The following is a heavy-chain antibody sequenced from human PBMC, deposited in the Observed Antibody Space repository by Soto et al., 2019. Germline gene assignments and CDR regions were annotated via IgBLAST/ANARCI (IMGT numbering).Heavy chain of an antibody. J-gene: IGHJ4*02. CDR2: ISAYNGNT. Sequence: QVPLVQSGAEVKKPGASVKVSCKASGYTFTSYGISWVRQAPGQGLEWMGWISAYNGNTNYAQKLQGRVTMTTDTSRSTAYMELRSLRSDDTAVYYCARVPKLWYSSGWYLRYFDYWGQGTLVTVSS. V-gene: IGHV1-18*01. CDR3: ARVPKLWYSSGWYLRYFDY. D-gene: IGHD6-19*01. CDR1: GYTFTSYG.